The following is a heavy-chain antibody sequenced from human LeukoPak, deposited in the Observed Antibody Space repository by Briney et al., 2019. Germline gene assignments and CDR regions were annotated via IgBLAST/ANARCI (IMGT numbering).Heavy chain of an antibody. Sequence: SETLSLTCAVYGGSFSGYYWSWIRRPPGKGLEWIGEINHSGSTNYNPSLKSRVTISVDTSKNQFSLKLSSVTAADTAVYYCARRSSSWYLYYGMDVWGKGTTVTVSS. D-gene: IGHD6-13*01. CDR1: GGSFSGYY. CDR2: INHSGST. J-gene: IGHJ6*04. CDR3: ARRSSSWYLYYGMDV. V-gene: IGHV4-34*01.